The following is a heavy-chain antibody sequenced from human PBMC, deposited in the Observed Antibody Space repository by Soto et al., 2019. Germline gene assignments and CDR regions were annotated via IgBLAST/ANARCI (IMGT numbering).Heavy chain of an antibody. CDR1: GFTFSTYW. J-gene: IGHJ6*02. D-gene: IGHD2-15*01. V-gene: IGHV3-7*05. Sequence: GGSLRLSCAASGFTFSTYWMSWVRQAPGKGLEWVANINQDVSEKYYVDSVKGRFTISRDNVENSLFLQMNSLRAEDTAVYYCARRDWDCSGGGRCYYYGVDVWGQGTTVTVSS. CDR2: INQDVSEK. CDR3: ARRDWDCSGGGRCYYYGVDV.